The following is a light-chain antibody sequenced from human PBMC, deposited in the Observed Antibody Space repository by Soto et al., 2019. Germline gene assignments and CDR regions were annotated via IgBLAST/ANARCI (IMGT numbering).Light chain of an antibody. CDR2: GAS. CDR3: QQYNNWPPWT. CDR1: QSVSSN. V-gene: IGKV3-15*01. Sequence: EIVMTQSPATLSVSPGERATLSCRASQSVSSNLAWYQQKPGQAPRLLIYGASTRAIGIPARFSGSGSGTEFTLTISSLQSEDFAVYYCQQYNNWPPWTFGQGTKVEIE. J-gene: IGKJ1*01.